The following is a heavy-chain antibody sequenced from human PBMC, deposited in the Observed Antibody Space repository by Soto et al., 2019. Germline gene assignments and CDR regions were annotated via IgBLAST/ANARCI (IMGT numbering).Heavy chain of an antibody. CDR2: IYHSGST. CDR3: ARAYCGGDCYSSWFDP. Sequence: PSETLSRTSAFSGYSISSGYYWGWIRQPPGKGLEWFGSIYHSGSTYYNPSLKSRVTISVDTSKNQFSLKLSSVTAADTAVYYCARAYCGGDCYSSWFDPWGQGTLVTVSS. CDR1: GYSISSGYY. V-gene: IGHV4-38-2*01. D-gene: IGHD2-21*02. J-gene: IGHJ5*02.